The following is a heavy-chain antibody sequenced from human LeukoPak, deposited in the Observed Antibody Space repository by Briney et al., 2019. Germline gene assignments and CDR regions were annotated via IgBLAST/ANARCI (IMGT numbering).Heavy chain of an antibody. D-gene: IGHD2-2*01. J-gene: IGHJ4*02. Sequence: GSSVKVSCKASGGTFSSYAISWVRQAPGQGLEWMGGIIPIFGTANYAQKFQGRVTITADESTSKAYMELGSLRSEDTAVYYCARDQVRSNIVVVPAAMAYWGQGTLVTVSS. CDR2: IIPIFGTA. CDR1: GGTFSSYA. V-gene: IGHV1-69*01. CDR3: ARDQVRSNIVVVPAAMAY.